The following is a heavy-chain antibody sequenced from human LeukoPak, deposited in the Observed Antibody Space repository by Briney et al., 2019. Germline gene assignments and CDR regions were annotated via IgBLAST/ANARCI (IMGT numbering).Heavy chain of an antibody. Sequence: RASVKVSCKASGYTFTGYYMHWVRQAPGQGLEWMGWINPNSGGTNYAQKFQGRVTLTRDTSITTAYMELTTLRSDDTAVYFCARDRTADPPWYGDSSPIDYDYWGQGTLVTVSS. CDR1: GYTFTGYY. V-gene: IGHV1-2*02. CDR3: ARDRTADPPWYGDSSPIDYDY. D-gene: IGHD6-6*01. CDR2: INPNSGGT. J-gene: IGHJ4*02.